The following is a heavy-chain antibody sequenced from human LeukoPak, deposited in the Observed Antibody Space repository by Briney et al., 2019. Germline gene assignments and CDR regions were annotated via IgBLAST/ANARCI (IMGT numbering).Heavy chain of an antibody. CDR1: GFTFSSYG. J-gene: IGHJ4*02. D-gene: IGHD6-13*01. Sequence: GGSLRLSCAASGFTFSSYGMHWVRQAPGKGLEWVAFIRYDGSNKYYADSVKGRFTTSRDNSKNTLYLQMNSLRAEDTAVYYCAKDHIAAADYWGQGTLVTVSS. V-gene: IGHV3-30*02. CDR3: AKDHIAAADY. CDR2: IRYDGSNK.